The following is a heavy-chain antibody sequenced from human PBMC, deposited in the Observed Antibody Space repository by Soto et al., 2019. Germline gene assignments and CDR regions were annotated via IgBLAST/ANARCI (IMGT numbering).Heavy chain of an antibody. V-gene: IGHV3-21*01. CDR2: ISSSSTYI. D-gene: IGHD6-19*01. CDR3: ARAVDSSGFNWFDP. CDR1: GFIFSGYS. J-gene: IGHJ5*02. Sequence: GGSLRLSCAASGFIFSGYSINLVRQAPGKGLEWVSSISSSSTYIYYADSVKGRFTISRDDAKNSLFLQMNSLRAEDTAVYYCARAVDSSGFNWFDPWGQGTLVTVSP.